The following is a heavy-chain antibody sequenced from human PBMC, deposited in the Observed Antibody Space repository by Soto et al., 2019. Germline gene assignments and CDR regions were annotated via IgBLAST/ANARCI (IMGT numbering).Heavy chain of an antibody. D-gene: IGHD3-3*01. Sequence: QLQLQESGPGLVKPSETLSLTCTVSGGSISSSSYYWGWIRQPPGKGLEWIGSIYYSGSTYYNPSLKSRVTISVDTSKNQFSLKLSSVTAADTAVYYCARPVGEGEMGRLYDFPTHGNWFDPWGQGTLVTVSS. V-gene: IGHV4-39*01. CDR3: ARPVGEGEMGRLYDFPTHGNWFDP. CDR2: IYYSGST. CDR1: GGSISSSSYY. J-gene: IGHJ5*02.